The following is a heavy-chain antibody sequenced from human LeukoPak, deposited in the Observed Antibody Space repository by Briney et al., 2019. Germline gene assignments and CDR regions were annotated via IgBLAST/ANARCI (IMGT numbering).Heavy chain of an antibody. CDR3: ARDRRHIVVA. CDR2: IYYSGSN. D-gene: IGHD2-21*01. J-gene: IGHJ5*02. Sequence: SETLSLTCTVSGFSISSGGYYWRWIRQHPGKGLEGIVYIYYSGSNYYNPSLKSRVTISVDTSKNQFSLKLSSVTAADTAVYYCARDRRHIVVAWGQGTLVTVSS. V-gene: IGHV4-31*03. CDR1: GFSISSGGYY.